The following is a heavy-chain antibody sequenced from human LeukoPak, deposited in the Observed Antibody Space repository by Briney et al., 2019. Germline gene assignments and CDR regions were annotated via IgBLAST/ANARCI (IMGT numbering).Heavy chain of an antibody. CDR3: GRSYSSSHPDWFDP. CDR2: ISGYNGNP. V-gene: IGHV1-18*01. J-gene: IGHJ5*02. Sequence: ASVKVSCKVSGYTFTSYGISWVRQAPGQGLEWMGWISGYNGNPNYAQKLQGRVTMTTDTSTSTAYMELRSLRADDTAVYYCGRSYSSSHPDWFDPWGQGTLVTVSS. D-gene: IGHD6-6*01. CDR1: GYTFTSYG.